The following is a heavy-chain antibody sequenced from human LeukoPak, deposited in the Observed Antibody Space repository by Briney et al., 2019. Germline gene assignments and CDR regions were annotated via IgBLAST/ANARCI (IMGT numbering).Heavy chain of an antibody. V-gene: IGHV3-23*01. Sequence: PGGSLRLSGAASGFTFSSYAMSWVRQAPGKGREWVSAISGSGDSTYYADSVKGRFTISRDNSKNTLYLQMNSLRAEDTAVYYCAKDHINTYYDFCFGYWGQGILVTVSS. J-gene: IGHJ4*02. CDR3: AKDHINTYYDFCFGY. CDR2: ISGSGDST. D-gene: IGHD3-3*01. CDR1: GFTFSSYA.